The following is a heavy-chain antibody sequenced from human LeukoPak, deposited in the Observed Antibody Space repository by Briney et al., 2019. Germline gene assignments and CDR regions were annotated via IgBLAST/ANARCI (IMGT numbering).Heavy chain of an antibody. Sequence: AETLSLTCTVSGGPISSHYWSWIRQPAGKGLEWLGRVYSSGSTSYNTSLKSRVTMSVDTSKNQFSLKLASVTAADTAVYYCTRDRYSQGPPYYFESWGQGTLVTVSS. J-gene: IGHJ4*02. CDR1: GGPISSHY. V-gene: IGHV4-4*07. CDR3: TRDRYSQGPPYYFES. CDR2: VYSSGST. D-gene: IGHD5-18*01.